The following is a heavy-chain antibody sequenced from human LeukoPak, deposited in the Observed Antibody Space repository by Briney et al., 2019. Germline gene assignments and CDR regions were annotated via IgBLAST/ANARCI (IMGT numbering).Heavy chain of an antibody. J-gene: IGHJ4*02. D-gene: IGHD6-13*01. Sequence: SETLSLTCTVSGGSISSSAYSWGWIRQPPGKGLDWIGNIYDSGNTYYNPSLKSRVTISVDTSKNQFSLKLDSVTAADTAVYYCARQYGPGYSSTWYFDYWGQGTLVTVSS. CDR1: GGSISSSAYS. V-gene: IGHV4-39*01. CDR2: IYDSGNT. CDR3: ARQYGPGYSSTWYFDY.